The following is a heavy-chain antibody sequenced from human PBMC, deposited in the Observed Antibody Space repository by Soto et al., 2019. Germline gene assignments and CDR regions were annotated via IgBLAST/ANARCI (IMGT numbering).Heavy chain of an antibody. CDR1: GGSISSSTYY. V-gene: IGHV4-39*02. D-gene: IGHD2-21*02. J-gene: IGHJ6*02. Sequence: PSETLSLTCTVSGGSISSSTYYWGWIRQPPGKGLEWIGSIYYSGSTSYNPSLASRVTISGDSSKNQLSLKLTSVRAADTAVYYCARDLWGYCGTDCYPLDVWGQGTTVTVS. CDR2: IYYSGST. CDR3: ARDLWGYCGTDCYPLDV.